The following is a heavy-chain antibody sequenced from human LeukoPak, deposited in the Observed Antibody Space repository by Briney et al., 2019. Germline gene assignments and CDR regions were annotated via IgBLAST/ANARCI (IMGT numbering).Heavy chain of an antibody. Sequence: SETLSLTCTVSGGSISSYYWSWIRQPPGKGLEWIGYIYYSGSTNYNPSLKSRVTISVDTSKNQFSLKLSSVTAADTAVYYCARLVVSGYGLSHFDYWGQGTLVTVSS. D-gene: IGHD5-12*01. CDR3: ARLVVSGYGLSHFDY. V-gene: IGHV4-59*08. CDR1: GGSISSYY. CDR2: IYYSGST. J-gene: IGHJ4*02.